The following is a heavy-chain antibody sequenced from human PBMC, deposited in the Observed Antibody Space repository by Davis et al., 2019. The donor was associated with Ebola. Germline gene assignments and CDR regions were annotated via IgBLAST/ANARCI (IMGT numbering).Heavy chain of an antibody. CDR2: ISGSGGST. V-gene: IGHV3-23*01. CDR1: GFTFSSYA. J-gene: IGHJ4*02. CDR3: ARDNDYDILTADY. D-gene: IGHD3-9*01. Sequence: GGSLRLSCAASGFTFSSYAMSWVRQAPGKGLEWVSAISGSGGSTYYADSVKGRFTISRDNSKNTVYLQMNSLRAEDTAVYYCARDNDYDILTADYWGQGTLVTVSS.